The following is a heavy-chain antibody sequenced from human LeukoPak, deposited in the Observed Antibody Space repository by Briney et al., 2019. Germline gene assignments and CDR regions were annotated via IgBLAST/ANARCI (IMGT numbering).Heavy chain of an antibody. J-gene: IGHJ4*02. CDR2: ISAYNGNT. V-gene: IGHV1-18*01. CDR1: GYTFTSYG. Sequence: ASVKVSCKASGYTFTSYGISWVRQAPGQGLEWMGWISAYNGNTNYAQKLQGRVTMTTDTSTSTAYMELRSLRSDDTAVYYCARVGYDSSGYYCTSPDYWGQGTLVTVSS. D-gene: IGHD3-22*01. CDR3: ARVGYDSSGYYCTSPDY.